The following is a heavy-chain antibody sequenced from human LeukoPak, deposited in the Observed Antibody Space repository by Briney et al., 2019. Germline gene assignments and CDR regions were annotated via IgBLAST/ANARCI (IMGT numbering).Heavy chain of an antibody. V-gene: IGHV3-7*01. CDR2: IKQDGSEK. CDR3: ARDRYYGSGIFDY. D-gene: IGHD3-10*01. Sequence: DPGGSLRLSCVASGFTFSSYWMSWVRQAPGKGLEWVANIKQDGSEKYYVDSVKGRFTISRDNAKNSLYLQMNSLRAEDTAVYYCARDRYYGSGIFDYWGQGTLVTVSS. CDR1: GFTFSSYW. J-gene: IGHJ4*02.